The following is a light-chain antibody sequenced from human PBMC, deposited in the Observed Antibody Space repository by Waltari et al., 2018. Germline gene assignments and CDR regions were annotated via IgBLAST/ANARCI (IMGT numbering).Light chain of an antibody. CDR1: DIASKR. V-gene: IGLV3-21*04. CDR2: YNS. Sequence: SYVLTQPASVSVAPGMTARITCEGNDIASKRFHWYQQRPGQAPVRVKDYNSDRPSGIPERLSGSNSGNTATLTITRVEAGDEADYYCQVWHTGTNHVVFGGGTKLTVL. J-gene: IGLJ2*01. CDR3: QVWHTGTNHVV.